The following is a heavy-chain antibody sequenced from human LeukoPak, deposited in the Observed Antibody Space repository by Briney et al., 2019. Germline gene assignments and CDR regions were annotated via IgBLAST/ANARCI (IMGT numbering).Heavy chain of an antibody. CDR1: GGTFSSYA. CDR3: ARTDPWGYSGYDPSRPYYYYGMDV. D-gene: IGHD5-12*01. CDR2: IIPIFGIA. J-gene: IGHJ6*02. V-gene: IGHV1-69*04. Sequence: ASVKVSCKASGGTFSSYAISWVRQAPGQGLEWMGRIIPIFGIANYAQKFQGRVTITADKSTSTAYMELSSLRSEDTAVYYCARTDPWGYSGYDPSRPYYYYGMDVWGQGTTVTVSS.